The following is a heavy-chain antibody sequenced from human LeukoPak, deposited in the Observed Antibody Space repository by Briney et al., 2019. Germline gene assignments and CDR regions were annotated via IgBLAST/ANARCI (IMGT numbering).Heavy chain of an antibody. V-gene: IGHV4-59*12. CDR2: IYHSGST. D-gene: IGHD3-10*01. Sequence: PLETLSLTCTVSGGSINSYYWSWIRQPPGKGLEWIGYIYHSGSTYYNPSLKSRVTISVDRSKNQFSLKLSSVTAADTAVYYCARVVTGYGGFGELLSWGQGTLVTVSS. CDR3: ARVVTGYGGFGELLS. J-gene: IGHJ4*02. CDR1: GGSINSYY.